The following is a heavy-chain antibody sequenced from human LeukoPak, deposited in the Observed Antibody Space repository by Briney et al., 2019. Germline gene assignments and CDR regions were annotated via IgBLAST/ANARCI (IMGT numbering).Heavy chain of an antibody. J-gene: IGHJ3*02. V-gene: IGHV1-69*13. CDR2: IIPIFGTA. Sequence: SVTVSCKASGGTFSSYAISWVRQAPGQGLERMGGIIPIFGTANYAQKFQGRVTITADESTSTAYVELSILRSEDTAVYYCSRVLGGGNLDAFDIWGQGTMVTVSS. CDR1: GGTFSSYA. CDR3: SRVLGGGNLDAFDI. D-gene: IGHD4-23*01.